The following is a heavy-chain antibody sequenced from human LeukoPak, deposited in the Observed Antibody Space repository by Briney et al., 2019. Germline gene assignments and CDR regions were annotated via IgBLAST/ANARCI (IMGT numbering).Heavy chain of an antibody. CDR1: GGSISSGGYS. CDR3: ARDSSGAFDI. J-gene: IGHJ3*02. Sequence: SQTLSLTCAVSGGSISSGGYSWSWIRQPPGRGLGWIGYIYHSGSTYYNPSLKSRVTISVDRSKNQFSLKLSSVTAADTAVYYCARDSSGAFDIWGQGTMVTVSS. CDR2: IYHSGST. V-gene: IGHV4-30-2*01.